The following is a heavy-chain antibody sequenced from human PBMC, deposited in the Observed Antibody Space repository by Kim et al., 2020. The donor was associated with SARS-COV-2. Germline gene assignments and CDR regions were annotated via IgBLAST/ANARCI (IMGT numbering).Heavy chain of an antibody. CDR2: ISYDGSNK. CDR3: AREGAGYYGSGSYFDY. J-gene: IGHJ4*01. Sequence: GGSLRLSCAASGFTFSSYGMHWVRQAPGKGLEWVAVISYDGSNKYYADSVKGRFTISRDNSKNTLYLQMNSLRAEDTAVYYCAREGAGYYGSGSYFDYWG. V-gene: IGHV3-33*05. CDR1: GFTFSSYG. D-gene: IGHD3-10*01.